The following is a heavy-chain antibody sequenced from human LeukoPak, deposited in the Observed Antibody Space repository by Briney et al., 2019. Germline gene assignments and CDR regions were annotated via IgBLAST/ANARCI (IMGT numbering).Heavy chain of an antibody. J-gene: IGHJ4*02. Sequence: GGSLRLSCAASGFTFSSYGMSWVRQAPGKGLEWVSAISGSGGSTYYADSVKGRFTISRDNSKNTLYLQMNSLRAEDTAVYYCARLGPNRPGTKGLGLRWGNNFDYWGQGTLVTVSS. CDR3: ARLGPNRPGTKGLGLRWGNNFDY. CDR1: GFTFSSYG. V-gene: IGHV3-23*01. CDR2: ISGSGGST. D-gene: IGHD4-23*01.